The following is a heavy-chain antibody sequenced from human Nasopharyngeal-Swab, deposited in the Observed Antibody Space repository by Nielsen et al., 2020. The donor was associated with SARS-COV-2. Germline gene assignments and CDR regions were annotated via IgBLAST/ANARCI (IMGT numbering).Heavy chain of an antibody. Sequence: VGQAAGKGLEWVSAISGSGGSTYYADSVKGRFTISRDNSKNTLYLQMNSLRAEDTAVYYCANSVDAAMADYWGQGTLGTVSS. V-gene: IGHV3-23*01. J-gene: IGHJ4*02. CDR2: ISGSGGST. D-gene: IGHD5-18*01. CDR3: ANSVDAAMADY.